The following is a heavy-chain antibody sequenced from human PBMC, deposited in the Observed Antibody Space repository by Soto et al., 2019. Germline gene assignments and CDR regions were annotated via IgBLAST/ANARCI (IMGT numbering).Heavy chain of an antibody. CDR3: ARSDNYVPFDH. Sequence: QVQLQESGPGLVKPSQTLSLTCTVSGGSISSGDYYWSWIRQPPGKGLEWIGYIYYSGFTYYNPSINSRLTMSVDTSKNQFSLQLSSVIAADTAVYYCARSDNYVPFDHWGQGTLVTVSS. V-gene: IGHV4-30-4*01. D-gene: IGHD4-4*01. CDR2: IYYSGFT. CDR1: GGSISSGDYY. J-gene: IGHJ4*02.